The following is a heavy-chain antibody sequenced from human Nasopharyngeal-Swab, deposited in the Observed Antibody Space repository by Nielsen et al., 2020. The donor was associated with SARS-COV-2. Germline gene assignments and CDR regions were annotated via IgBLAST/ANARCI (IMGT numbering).Heavy chain of an antibody. CDR1: GGSFSGYY. Sequence: SETLSLTCAVYGGSFSGYYWSRIRPPPGKGLEWIGEINHSGSTNYNPSLKSRVTISVDTSKNQFSLKLSSVTAADTAVYYCARGSPPGVVPAALGVIFYYYYYMDVWGKGTTVTVSS. CDR2: INHSGST. J-gene: IGHJ6*03. V-gene: IGHV4-34*01. D-gene: IGHD2-2*01. CDR3: ARGSPPGVVPAALGVIFYYYYYMDV.